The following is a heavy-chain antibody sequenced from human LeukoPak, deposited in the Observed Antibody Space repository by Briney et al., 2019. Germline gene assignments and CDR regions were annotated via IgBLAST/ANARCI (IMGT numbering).Heavy chain of an antibody. D-gene: IGHD3-16*01. Sequence: PGGSLRLSCAASGFTFSSYAMHWVRQAPGKGLEYVSGISSNGGNTYYANPVKGRFTISRDNSKNTLYLQMGSLRPEDMAVYYCARVGDDSVFDYWGQGSLVTVSS. CDR3: ARVGDDSVFDY. J-gene: IGHJ4*02. CDR2: ISSNGGNT. V-gene: IGHV3-64*01. CDR1: GFTFSSYA.